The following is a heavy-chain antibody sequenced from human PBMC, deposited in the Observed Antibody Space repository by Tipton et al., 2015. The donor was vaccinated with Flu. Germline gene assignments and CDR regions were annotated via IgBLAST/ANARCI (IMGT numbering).Heavy chain of an antibody. J-gene: IGHJ4*02. CDR3: ARLAYSYDIRGYYFDS. D-gene: IGHD5-18*01. V-gene: IGHV4-4*07. CDR2: ILTGGST. Sequence: TLSLTCSVSGGSISSYYWSWIRQPAGKGLEWIGRILTGGSTNYNPSLKSRVTMSVDTSKNQFSLKLSSVTAADTAVCYCARLAYSYDIRGYYFDSWGQGTLVTVSS. CDR1: GGSISSYY.